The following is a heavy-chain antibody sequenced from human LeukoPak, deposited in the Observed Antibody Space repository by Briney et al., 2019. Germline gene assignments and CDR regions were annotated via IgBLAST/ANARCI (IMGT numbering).Heavy chain of an antibody. CDR3: ARAGEYSSHLDY. D-gene: IGHD6-13*01. CDR1: GFTFSSYG. Sequence: PGGSLRLSCAASGFTFSSYGMHWVRQAPGKGLEWVAVTWYDGSNKYYADSVKGRFTISRDNSKNTLYLQMNSLRAEDTAVYYCARAGEYSSHLDYWGQGTLVTVSS. CDR2: TWYDGSNK. J-gene: IGHJ4*02. V-gene: IGHV3-33*01.